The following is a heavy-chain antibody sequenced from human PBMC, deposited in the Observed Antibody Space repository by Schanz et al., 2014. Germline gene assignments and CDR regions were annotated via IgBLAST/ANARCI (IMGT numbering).Heavy chain of an antibody. CDR2: ISSSGTTI. J-gene: IGHJ4*02. V-gene: IGHV3-48*01. CDR3: ARDRGYCSGGSCLTFDY. D-gene: IGHD2-15*01. CDR1: GFAFSSYS. Sequence: QLEGSGGGLIQPGGSLRLSCTASGFAFSSYSMNWVRQAPGKGLEWVSYISSSGTTIYYADSVKGRFTISRDNAKNSLFLQMNSLRVEDTAVYYCARDRGYCSGGSCLTFDYWGQGTLVTVSS.